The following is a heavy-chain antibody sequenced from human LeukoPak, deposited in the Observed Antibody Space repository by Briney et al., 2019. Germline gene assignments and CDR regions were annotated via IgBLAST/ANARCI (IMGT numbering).Heavy chain of an antibody. J-gene: IGHJ5*02. CDR2: MNPNSGNT. D-gene: IGHD2-2*02. V-gene: IGHV1-8*03. CDR3: ARVAVVVPAAIKGTWLDP. CDR1: RYTFTSYD. Sequence: ASVKVSCKASRYTFTSYDINWVRQATGQGLEWVGWMNPNSGNTGYAQKFQGRVTITRNTSISTAYMELSSLRSEDTAVYYCARVAVVVPAAIKGTWLDPWGQGTLVTISS.